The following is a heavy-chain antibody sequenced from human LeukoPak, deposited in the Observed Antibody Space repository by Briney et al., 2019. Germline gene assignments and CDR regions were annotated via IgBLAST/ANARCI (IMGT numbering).Heavy chain of an antibody. D-gene: IGHD1-1*01. CDR1: GGSISSGGYS. CDR2: IYHSGST. V-gene: IGHV4-30-2*01. Sequence: TLSLTCAVSGGSISSGGYSWSWIRQPPGKGLEWIGYIYHSGSTYYNPSLKSRVTISVDRSKNQFSLKLGSVTAADTAVYYCARGGGDWNDAYHFDYWGQGTLVTVSS. CDR3: ARGGGDWNDAYHFDY. J-gene: IGHJ4*02.